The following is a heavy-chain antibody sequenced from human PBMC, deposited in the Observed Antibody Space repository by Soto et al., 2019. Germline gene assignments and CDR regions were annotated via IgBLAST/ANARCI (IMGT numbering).Heavy chain of an antibody. V-gene: IGHV4-59*12. CDR1: GGSISSYY. CDR3: ARDHDY. J-gene: IGHJ4*02. Sequence: QVQLQESGPGLVKPSETLSLTCTVSGGSISSYYWSWIRQPPGKGLERIGYIYYSGSTNYNPALRSRVTISVDTSNDQFALKLSSVTAADTAVYYCARDHDYWGQGAMVTVSS. CDR2: IYYSGST.